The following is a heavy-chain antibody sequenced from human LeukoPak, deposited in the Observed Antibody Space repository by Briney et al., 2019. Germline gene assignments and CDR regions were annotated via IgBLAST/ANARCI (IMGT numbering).Heavy chain of an antibody. CDR3: ARDGGTVTHFDY. J-gene: IGHJ4*02. CDR2: IYYNGNT. V-gene: IGHV4-31*03. Sequence: SETLSLTCTVSGGSISSSGYYWSWIRQRPGKGLEWVGYIYYNGNTYYNPSLKSRIAISVDTSENQFSLRLTSVTAADTAVYYCARDGGTVTHFDYWGQGTLATVSS. CDR1: GGSISSSGYY. D-gene: IGHD4-17*01.